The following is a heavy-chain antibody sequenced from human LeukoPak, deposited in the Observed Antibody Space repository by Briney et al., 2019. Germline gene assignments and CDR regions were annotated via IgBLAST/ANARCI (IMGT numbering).Heavy chain of an antibody. Sequence: GRSLRLSCAASGFTFSSYAMHWVRQAPGKGLERVAVISYDGSNKYYADSVKGRFTISRDNSKNTLYLQMNSLRAEDTAVYYCARSGDFYYYHYTMDVWGEGTTVTVSS. D-gene: IGHD4-17*01. CDR1: GFTFSSYA. CDR2: ISYDGSNK. J-gene: IGHJ6*04. CDR3: ARSGDFYYYHYTMDV. V-gene: IGHV3-30*04.